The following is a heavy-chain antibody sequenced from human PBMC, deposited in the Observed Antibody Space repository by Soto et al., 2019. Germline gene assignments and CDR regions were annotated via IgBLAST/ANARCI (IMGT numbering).Heavy chain of an antibody. Sequence: EVQLLESGGGLVQPGGSLRISCEASGYIFNYYAMSWVRQAPGRGLEWVSGIGGSAPTTHYAESVRGRFNISRDNSKNTLYLQMNSLRVEDTAEYYFAKGRGGLVDTDTLDVWGQGTTVTVSS. D-gene: IGHD5-18*01. CDR3: AKGRGGLVDTDTLDV. V-gene: IGHV3-23*01. CDR2: IGGSAPTT. CDR1: GYIFNYYA. J-gene: IGHJ6*02.